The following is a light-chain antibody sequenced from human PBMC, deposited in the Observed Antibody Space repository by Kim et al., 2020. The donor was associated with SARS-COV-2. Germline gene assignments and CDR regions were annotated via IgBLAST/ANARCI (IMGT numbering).Light chain of an antibody. Sequence: VSPGERVTLSCRTSQSINKDLAWYQHNPGQAPRLLIFGAYTRATGIPARFSGSGSGTDFTLTISSLLSEDFAVYFCQQYHNWPLYTFGQGTKLEI. J-gene: IGKJ2*01. V-gene: IGKV3-15*01. CDR3: QQYHNWPLYT. CDR1: QSINKD. CDR2: GAY.